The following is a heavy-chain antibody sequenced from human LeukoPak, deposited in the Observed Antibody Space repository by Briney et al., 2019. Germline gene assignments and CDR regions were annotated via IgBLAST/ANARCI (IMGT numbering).Heavy chain of an antibody. J-gene: IGHJ6*02. CDR3: ARELTVGLYGMDV. CDR2: INPNSGGT. Sequence: ASVKVSCKASGYSFTGYFIHWVRQAPGQGLEWVGWINPNSGGTNYAQKFQGWVTMTRDTSISTAYMELSRLRSDDTAVYYCARELTVGLYGMDVWGQGTTVMVSS. CDR1: GYSFTGYF. V-gene: IGHV1-2*04. D-gene: IGHD3/OR15-3a*01.